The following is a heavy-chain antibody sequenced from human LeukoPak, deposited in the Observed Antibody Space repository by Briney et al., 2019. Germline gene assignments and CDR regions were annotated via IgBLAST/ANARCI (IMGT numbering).Heavy chain of an antibody. Sequence: SETLSLTCTVSGGSISSYYWSWIRQPAGKGLEWIGRIYTSGSTNYNPSLKSRVTMSVDTSKNQFSLKLSSVTAADTAVYYCARRATILTRDDWFDPWGQGTLVTVSS. V-gene: IGHV4-4*07. J-gene: IGHJ5*02. D-gene: IGHD3-9*01. CDR3: ARRATILTRDDWFDP. CDR2: IYTSGST. CDR1: GGSISSYY.